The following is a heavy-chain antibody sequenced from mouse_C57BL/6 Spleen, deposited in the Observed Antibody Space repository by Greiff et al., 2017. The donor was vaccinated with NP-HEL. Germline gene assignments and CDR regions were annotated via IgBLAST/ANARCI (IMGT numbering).Heavy chain of an antibody. Sequence: VKLVESGPELVKPGASVKISCKASGYAFSSSWMNWVKQRPGKGLEWIGRIYPGDGDTNYNGKFKGKATLTADKSSSTAYMQLSSLTSEDSAVYFCAREGGTDYFDYWGQGTTLTVSS. D-gene: IGHD4-1*01. CDR1: GYAFSSSW. V-gene: IGHV1-82*01. J-gene: IGHJ2*01. CDR3: AREGGTDYFDY. CDR2: IYPGDGDT.